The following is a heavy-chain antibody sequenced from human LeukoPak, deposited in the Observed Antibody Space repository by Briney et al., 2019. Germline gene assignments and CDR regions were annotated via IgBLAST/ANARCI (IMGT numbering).Heavy chain of an antibody. CDR2: INPSGGST. CDR1: GYTFTSNY. V-gene: IGHV1-46*01. D-gene: IGHD3-10*01. CDR3: ARDLVSGSTYYYYYYMDV. Sequence: EASVKVSCKAFGYTFTSNYMHWVRQAPGQGLEWIGIINPSGGSTTYAQKFQGRVTMTRDMSTSTVSMELSSLRSEDTAVYYCARDLVSGSTYYYYYYMDVWGKGTTVTVSS. J-gene: IGHJ6*03.